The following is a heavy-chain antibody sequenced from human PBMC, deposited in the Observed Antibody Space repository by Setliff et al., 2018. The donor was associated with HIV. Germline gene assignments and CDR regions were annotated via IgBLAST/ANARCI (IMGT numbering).Heavy chain of an antibody. CDR3: ARHSSSGYLPYYFDY. J-gene: IGHJ4*02. V-gene: IGHV4-39*01. CDR1: GSSISGSSDY. D-gene: IGHD3-3*01. Sequence: SETLSLTCTVSGSSISGSSDYWGWIRQPPGKGLEWIGSIFYTGSTYYNPSLKGRVTVSVDTSINQFSLKLSSVTAADTSVYYCARHSSSGYLPYYFDYWGQGTLVTVSS. CDR2: IFYTGST.